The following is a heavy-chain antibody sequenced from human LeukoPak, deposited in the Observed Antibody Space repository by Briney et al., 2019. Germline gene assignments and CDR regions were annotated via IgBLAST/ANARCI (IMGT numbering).Heavy chain of an antibody. CDR2: INHSGST. V-gene: IGHV4-39*07. Sequence: SETLSLTCTVSSGSISSGSFYWSWIRQPPGKGLEWIGEINHSGSTNYNPSLKSRVTISVDTSKNQFSLKLSSVTAADTAVYYCARLVRKPLEYSSSSLDYWGQGTLVTVSS. CDR1: SGSISSGSFY. J-gene: IGHJ4*02. D-gene: IGHD6-6*01. CDR3: ARLVRKPLEYSSSSLDY.